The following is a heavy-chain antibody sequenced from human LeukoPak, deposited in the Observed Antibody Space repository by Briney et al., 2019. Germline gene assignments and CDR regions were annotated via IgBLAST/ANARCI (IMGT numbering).Heavy chain of an antibody. CDR2: TYYRSKWFT. D-gene: IGHD3-10*01. V-gene: IGHV6-1*01. J-gene: IGHJ4*02. Sequence: SQTLSLTYALSGDSVSNNSAAWNWLRQSPSRGLEWLGRTYYRSKWFTDYSRSVKSRITINPDTSKNQFSLQLNSVTPEDTAVYYCARDSYASGNYHTQGRVYWGQGTLVTVSS. CDR3: ARDSYASGNYHTQGRVY. CDR1: GDSVSNNSAA.